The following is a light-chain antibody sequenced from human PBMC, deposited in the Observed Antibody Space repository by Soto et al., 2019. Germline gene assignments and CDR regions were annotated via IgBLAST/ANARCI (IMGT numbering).Light chain of an antibody. CDR1: SSNIGSTYD. J-gene: IGLJ1*01. V-gene: IGLV1-40*01. CDR3: QSYDDSLSLPEV. CDR2: GNT. Sequence: QSVLTQPPSVSGAPGQRVTISCTGSSSNIGSTYDVQWYQQLPGTAPKLLIHGNTDRPSGVPDRFSGSKSGTSASLAITGLEPDDEADYYCQSYDDSLSLPEVFGTGTKLTVL.